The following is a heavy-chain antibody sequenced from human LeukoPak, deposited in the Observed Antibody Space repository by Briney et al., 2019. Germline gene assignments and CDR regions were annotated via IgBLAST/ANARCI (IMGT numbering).Heavy chain of an antibody. J-gene: IGHJ2*01. CDR1: GGSISSGDYY. Sequence: SQTLSLTCTVSGGSISSGDYYWTWIRQPPGKGREWIGYIYYSGSTYYNPSLKSRVSISVDTSKNQFSLKLSSVTAADTAVYYCARATYYDFWSGYSSWYFDLWGRGTLVTVSS. D-gene: IGHD3-3*01. CDR2: IYYSGST. V-gene: IGHV4-30-4*08. CDR3: ARATYYDFWSGYSSWYFDL.